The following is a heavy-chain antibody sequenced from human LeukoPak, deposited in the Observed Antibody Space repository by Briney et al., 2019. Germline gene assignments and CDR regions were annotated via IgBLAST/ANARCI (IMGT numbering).Heavy chain of an antibody. CDR3: ARDARDGYNYDY. Sequence: GGSLRLSCVPSGITFSNSALNWVRQAPGKGLEWVATITKNGDQTYYADSVKGLFTISRDNAKNSLYLQMNSLRAEDTAVYYCARDARDGYNYDYWGQGTLVTVSS. V-gene: IGHV3-21*04. CDR1: GITFSNSA. CDR2: ITKNGDQT. J-gene: IGHJ4*02. D-gene: IGHD5-24*01.